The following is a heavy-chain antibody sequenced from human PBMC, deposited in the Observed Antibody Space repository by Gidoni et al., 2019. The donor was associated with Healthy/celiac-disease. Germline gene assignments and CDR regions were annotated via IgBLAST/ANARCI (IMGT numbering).Heavy chain of an antibody. V-gene: IGHV4-59*01. D-gene: IGHD3-16*01. CDR2: IYYSGST. CDR1: GGPISIYY. Sequence: QVQLQESGPGLVKPSETLSLTCTVSGGPISIYYWSWIRQPPGKGLEWIGYIYYSGSTNYNPSLKSRVTISVDTSKTQFSLKLSSVTAADTAVYYCARDKQLVWGDWFDPWGQGTLVTVSS. J-gene: IGHJ5*02. CDR3: ARDKQLVWGDWFDP.